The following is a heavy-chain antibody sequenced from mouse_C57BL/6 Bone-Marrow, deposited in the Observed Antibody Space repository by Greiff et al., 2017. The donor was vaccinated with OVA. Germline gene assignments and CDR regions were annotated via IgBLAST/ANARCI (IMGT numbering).Heavy chain of an antibody. D-gene: IGHD2-10*02. V-gene: IGHV1-18*01. CDR1: GYTFTDYN. CDR2: INPNNGGT. Sequence: EVQLQQSGPELVKPGASVKIPCKASGYTFTDYNMDWVKQSHGKSLEWIGDINPNNGGTNYNQKFKGKATLTVDKSYITADMELRSLTSEDTAVYYCARRYGNYSYAMDYWGQGTSVTVSS. CDR3: ARRYGNYSYAMDY. J-gene: IGHJ4*01.